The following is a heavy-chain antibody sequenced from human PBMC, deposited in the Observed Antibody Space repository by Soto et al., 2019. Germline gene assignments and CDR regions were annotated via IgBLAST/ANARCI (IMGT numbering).Heavy chain of an antibody. V-gene: IGHV4-30-4*01. D-gene: IGHD6-13*01. CDR1: GDSISSRDYY. J-gene: IGHJ4*02. CDR2: IYHSGST. Sequence: SQTLSLTCTVSGDSISSRDYYWSWIRQPPGKGLEWIGLIYHSGSTNYNPSLKSRLTISVNKSKNQFSLKLSSVTAADTAVYYCARAAMGGSSWPFDYWGQGTLVTVSS. CDR3: ARAAMGGSSWPFDY.